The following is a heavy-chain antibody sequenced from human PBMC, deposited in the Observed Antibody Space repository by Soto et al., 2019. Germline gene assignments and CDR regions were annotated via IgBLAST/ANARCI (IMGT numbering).Heavy chain of an antibody. CDR2: IDPSDSYS. CDR3: ASTPYGILTGPDY. D-gene: IGHD3-9*01. Sequence: GESLKISCKGSGYSFSSYWISWVRQMPGKGLEWMGRIDPSDSYSNYSPSFQGHVTISADKSISTAYLQWSGLKASDTAMYYCASTPYGILTGPDYWGLGTLVTVSS. V-gene: IGHV5-10-1*01. CDR1: GYSFSSYW. J-gene: IGHJ4*02.